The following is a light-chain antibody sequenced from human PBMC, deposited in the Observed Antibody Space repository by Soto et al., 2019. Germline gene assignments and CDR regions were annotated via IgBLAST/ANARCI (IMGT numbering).Light chain of an antibody. J-gene: IGKJ1*01. CDR2: DAS. V-gene: IGKV3-15*01. CDR3: QQYHNWPRT. Sequence: EIMLTQSPATLSVSPGERATLSCRASQTVSSNFAWYQQKPGQAPRLLIFDASTRAAGVPARFSGSGSETDFTLTISSLQSEDFVVYYCQQYHNWPRTFGQGTKVEIK. CDR1: QTVSSN.